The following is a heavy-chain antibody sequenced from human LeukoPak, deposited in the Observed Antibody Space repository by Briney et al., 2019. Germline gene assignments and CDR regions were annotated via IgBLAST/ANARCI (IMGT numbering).Heavy chain of an antibody. CDR1: GGTFSSYA. J-gene: IGHJ5*02. V-gene: IGHV1-69*06. CDR2: IIPIFGTA. Sequence: SVKVSCKASGGTFSSYAISWVRQAPGQGLEWMGGIIPIFGTANYAQKFQGRVTITADKSTSTAYMELSSLRSEDSAVYYCARGNLDLYDYVWGSYPDWFDPWGQGTLVTVSS. D-gene: IGHD3-16*02. CDR3: ARGNLDLYDYVWGSYPDWFDP.